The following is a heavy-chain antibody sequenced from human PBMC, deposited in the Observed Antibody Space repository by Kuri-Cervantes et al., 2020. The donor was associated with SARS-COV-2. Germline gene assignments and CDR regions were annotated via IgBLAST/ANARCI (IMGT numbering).Heavy chain of an antibody. J-gene: IGHJ6*03. CDR1: GFTFSSYS. V-gene: IGHV5-51*01. Sequence: GGSLRLSCAASGFTFSSYSMNWVRQMPGKGLEWMGIIYPGDSDTRYSPSFQGQVTISADKSISTAYLQWSSLKASDTAMYYCARYSSSWSYYMDVWGKGTTVTVSS. CDR3: ARYSSSWSYYMDV. CDR2: IYPGDSDT. D-gene: IGHD6-13*01.